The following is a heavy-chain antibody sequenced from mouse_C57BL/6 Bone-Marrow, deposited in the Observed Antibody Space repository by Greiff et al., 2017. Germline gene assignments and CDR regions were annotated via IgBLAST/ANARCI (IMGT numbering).Heavy chain of an antibody. J-gene: IGHJ4*01. CDR1: GFNIKDDY. Sequence: VQLQQSGAELVRPGASVKLSCTASGFNIKDDYMHWVKQRPEQGLEWIGWIDPENGDTEYASKFQGKATITADTSSNTAYLQRSSLTSEDTAVYYCTGTVVGAMDYWGQGTSVTVSS. CDR3: TGTVVGAMDY. V-gene: IGHV14-4*01. CDR2: IDPENGDT. D-gene: IGHD1-1*01.